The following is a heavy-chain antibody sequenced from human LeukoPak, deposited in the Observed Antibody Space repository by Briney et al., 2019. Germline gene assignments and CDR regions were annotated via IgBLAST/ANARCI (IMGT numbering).Heavy chain of an antibody. CDR3: AKEANHCSSRHYDY. V-gene: IGHV1-18*01. D-gene: IGHD1-14*01. J-gene: IGHJ4*02. CDR2: ISGYNGNT. CDR1: GYSFTSYA. Sequence: ASVKVSCKAFGYSFTSYAIGWVRQAPGQGLEWMGWISGYNGNTNYAQKLQGRVTMTTDTSTSTAYMELRRLRSDDTAVYYCAKEANHCSSRHYDYWGQGILVTVSS.